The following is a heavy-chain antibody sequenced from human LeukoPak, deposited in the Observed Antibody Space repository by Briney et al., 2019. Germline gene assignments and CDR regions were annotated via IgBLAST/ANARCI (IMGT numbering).Heavy chain of an antibody. CDR2: ISGSGGST. CDR3: AKDRDYYDSSGYPFDY. Sequence: PGGSLRLSCAASGFTFSSYAMSWARQAPGKGLEWVSAISGSGGSTYYADSVKGRFTISRDNSKNTLYLQMNSLRAEDTAVYYCAKDRDYYDSSGYPFDYWGQGTLVTVSS. D-gene: IGHD3-22*01. V-gene: IGHV3-23*01. CDR1: GFTFSSYA. J-gene: IGHJ4*02.